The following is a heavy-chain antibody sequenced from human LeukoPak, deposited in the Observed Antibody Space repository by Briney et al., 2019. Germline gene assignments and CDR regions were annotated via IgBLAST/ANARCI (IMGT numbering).Heavy chain of an antibody. D-gene: IGHD1-26*01. Sequence: GGSLRLSCVVSGFTFNDYAMNWVRQAPGKGLEWVSAIGANGATFYKDSVEGRFTISRDRANNAVYLQMNSLRVEDSATYYCAKRGPGPLPGSYDHWGQGTLVTVSS. J-gene: IGHJ4*02. CDR1: GFTFNDYA. V-gene: IGHV3-23*01. CDR3: AKRGPGPLPGSYDH. CDR2: IGANGAT.